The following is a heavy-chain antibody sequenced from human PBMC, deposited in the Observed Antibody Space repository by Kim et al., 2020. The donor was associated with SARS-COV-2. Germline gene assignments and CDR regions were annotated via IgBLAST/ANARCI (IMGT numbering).Heavy chain of an antibody. Sequence: RDSQNFQGRFTSTRDTSATTAYMELSSLTSKDTAVYFCAREGSGSYNWLDPWGQGTLVTVSS. V-gene: IGHV1-3*01. CDR3: AREGSGSYNWLDP. D-gene: IGHD3-10*01. J-gene: IGHJ5*02.